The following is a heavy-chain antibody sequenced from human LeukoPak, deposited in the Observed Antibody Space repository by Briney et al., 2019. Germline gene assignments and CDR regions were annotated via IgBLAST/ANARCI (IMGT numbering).Heavy chain of an antibody. CDR2: ISYDGSNK. CDR3: ARVNYYDSSGYNDY. CDR1: GFTFSSYG. J-gene: IGHJ4*02. Sequence: GGSLRLSCAASGFTFSSYGMHWVRQAPGKGLEWVAVISYDGSNKYYADSVKGRFTISRDNSKNTLYLQMNSLRAEDTAVYYCARVNYYDSSGYNDYWGQGTLVTVSS. D-gene: IGHD3-22*01. V-gene: IGHV3-30*03.